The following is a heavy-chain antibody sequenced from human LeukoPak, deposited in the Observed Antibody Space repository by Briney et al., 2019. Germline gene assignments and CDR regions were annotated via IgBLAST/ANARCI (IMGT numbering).Heavy chain of an antibody. D-gene: IGHD1-26*01. Sequence: GGSLRLSCAAPGFIFSIYGMHWVRQAPGKGLEWVAYIRHDGRNIEYADSVKGRFSISRDNSKNTLYLQMNSLRAEDTAVYYCAKEEWELLYFPHWGQGTLVTVSS. CDR2: IRHDGRNI. V-gene: IGHV3-30*02. CDR3: AKEEWELLYFPH. J-gene: IGHJ4*02. CDR1: GFIFSIYG.